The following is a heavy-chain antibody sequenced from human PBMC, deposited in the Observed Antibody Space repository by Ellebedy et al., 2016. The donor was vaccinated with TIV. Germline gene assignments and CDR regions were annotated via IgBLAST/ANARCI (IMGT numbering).Heavy chain of an antibody. J-gene: IGHJ5*02. CDR2: FDPEDGET. V-gene: IGHV1-24*01. CDR1: GYTLTELS. D-gene: IGHD1-1*01. Sequence: ASVKVSCXVSGYTLTELSMHWVRQAPGKGLEWMGGFDPEDGETIYAQKFQGRVTMTEDTSTDTAYMELSSLRSEDTAVYYCATDASAGPNRFDPWGQGTLVTVSS. CDR3: ATDASAGPNRFDP.